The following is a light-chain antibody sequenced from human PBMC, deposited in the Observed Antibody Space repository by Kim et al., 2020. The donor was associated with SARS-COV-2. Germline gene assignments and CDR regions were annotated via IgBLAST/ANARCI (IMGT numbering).Light chain of an antibody. CDR1: QDISRY. CDR2: TAS. CDR3: QLTYSSSRT. Sequence: DIQMTQSPSSLSASVGDRVTITCRASQDISRYLNWYQQKPGKAPKLLIYTASSLQSGVPSRFTGSGSETDFTLTISSLQPEDFATYYCQLTYSSSRTFGRGTKVDI. V-gene: IGKV1-39*01. J-gene: IGKJ3*01.